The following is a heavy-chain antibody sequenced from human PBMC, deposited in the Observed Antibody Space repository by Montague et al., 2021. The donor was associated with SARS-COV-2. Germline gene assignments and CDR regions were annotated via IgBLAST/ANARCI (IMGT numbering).Heavy chain of an antibody. CDR1: GGSLRHSY. CDR3: ARVSSTALRGVIKTSGYYALDV. V-gene: IGHV4-4*09. J-gene: IGHJ6*02. Sequence: SETLSLTCSVSGGSLRHSYWTWIRQAPERGLEWLGYIYHTGTTKYNPALQSRPTISVDTAKNQFFLSLTSVTAADTAVYYCARVSSTALRGVIKTSGYYALDVWGPGTTVRVSS. CDR2: IYHTGTT. D-gene: IGHD3-10*01.